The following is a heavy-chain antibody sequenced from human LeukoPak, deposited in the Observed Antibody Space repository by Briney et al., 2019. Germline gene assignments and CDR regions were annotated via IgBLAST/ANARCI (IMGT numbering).Heavy chain of an antibody. V-gene: IGHV3-48*01. Sequence: PGGSLRLSCAASGFTFSSYSMNWVSQAPGKGLEWVSYISSSSSTIYYADSVKGRFTISRDNAKNSLYLQMNSLRAEDTAVYYCARGGPGYYLDYWGQGTLVTVSP. J-gene: IGHJ4*02. CDR1: GFTFSSYS. CDR2: ISSSSSTI. CDR3: ARGGPGYYLDY.